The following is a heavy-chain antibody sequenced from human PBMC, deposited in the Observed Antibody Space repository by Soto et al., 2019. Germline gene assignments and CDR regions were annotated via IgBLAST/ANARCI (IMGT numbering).Heavy chain of an antibody. V-gene: IGHV4-4*02. CDR3: VRHGGRLFDY. CDR1: DGFISSSNY. CDR2: VYHNGGP. D-gene: IGHD2-15*01. Sequence: SETLSLTCAVSDGFISSSNYWSWVRQPPGKGLEWIGQVYHNGGPSYNPSLRSRVTMSIDKSKNQFSLNLSAVTAADTAVYFCVRHGGRLFDYWGPGHLVIVSS. J-gene: IGHJ4*02.